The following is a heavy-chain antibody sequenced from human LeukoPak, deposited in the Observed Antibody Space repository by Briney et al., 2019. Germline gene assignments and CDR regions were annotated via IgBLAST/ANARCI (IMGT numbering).Heavy chain of an antibody. Sequence: GGSLRLSCAASGFTFRNYVIHWVRQAPGKGLEWVAVISYDGSNKYYADSVKGRFTISRDNSKNTLYLQMNSLRAEDTAVYYCANHYYDSSGYHVFQHWGQGALVTVSS. CDR1: GFTFRNYV. V-gene: IGHV3-30*18. D-gene: IGHD3-22*01. CDR3: ANHYYDSSGYHVFQH. J-gene: IGHJ1*01. CDR2: ISYDGSNK.